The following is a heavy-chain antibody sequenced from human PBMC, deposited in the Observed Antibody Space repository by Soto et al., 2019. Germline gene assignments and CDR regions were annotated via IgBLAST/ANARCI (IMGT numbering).Heavy chain of an antibody. Sequence: PSENLSLTCTVSGVSISSSSDYWGWIRQPPGKGLEWIASINYSGSTYYNPSLQSRVTISVDTSKNQFSLRLSSVTAADTGIYYCSRRAPEGFDPWGQGTLVTVSS. J-gene: IGHJ5*02. CDR2: INYSGST. V-gene: IGHV4-39*01. CDR1: GVSISSSSDY. CDR3: SRRAPEGFDP.